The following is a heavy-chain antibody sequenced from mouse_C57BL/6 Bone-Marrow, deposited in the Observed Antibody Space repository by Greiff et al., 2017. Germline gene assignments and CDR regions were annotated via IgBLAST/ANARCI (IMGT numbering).Heavy chain of an antibody. CDR3: ARGGMSDGYYGDFDV. CDR2: IDPNSGGT. V-gene: IGHV1-72*01. Sequence: QVQLQQSGAELVKPGASVKLSCKASGYTFTSYWMHWVKQRPGRGLEWIGRIDPNSGGTKYNEKFKSKATLTVDQPSSTAYMQLSSLTSEDSAVYYWARGGMSDGYYGDFDVWGTGTTVTVSS. J-gene: IGHJ1*03. CDR1: GYTFTSYW. D-gene: IGHD2-3*01.